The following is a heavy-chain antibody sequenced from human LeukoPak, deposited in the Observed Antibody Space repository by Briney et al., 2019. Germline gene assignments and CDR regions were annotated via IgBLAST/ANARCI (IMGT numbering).Heavy chain of an antibody. V-gene: IGHV1-24*01. Sequence: ASVNVSCKVSGYTLTELSMHWVRQAPGKGRDGMGGFYSEDGETIYAQKFQGRVTMTKDTSTDTAYMELSSMRSEATDVYYCAILGGYCSSTSCYRAFDIWGQGTMVTVSS. CDR1: GYTLTELS. CDR2: FYSEDGET. D-gene: IGHD2-2*01. CDR3: AILGGYCSSTSCYRAFDI. J-gene: IGHJ3*02.